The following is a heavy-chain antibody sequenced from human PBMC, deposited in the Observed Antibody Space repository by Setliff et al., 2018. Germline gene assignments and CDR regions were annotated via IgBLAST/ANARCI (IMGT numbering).Heavy chain of an antibody. CDR3: ARHGRFYDFTDYFPNWFDP. CDR1: GGSVRTSSCY. J-gene: IGHJ5*02. D-gene: IGHD3-22*01. V-gene: IGHV4-39*01. Sequence: LSLTCTVSGGSVRTSSCYWGWIRQSPGKGLEWIGSIYFTGNTYYSPSLKSRVTISADTSKNQFSLKLTSLTATDTAIYYCARHGRFYDFTDYFPNWFDPWGQGTLVTVSS. CDR2: IYFTGNT.